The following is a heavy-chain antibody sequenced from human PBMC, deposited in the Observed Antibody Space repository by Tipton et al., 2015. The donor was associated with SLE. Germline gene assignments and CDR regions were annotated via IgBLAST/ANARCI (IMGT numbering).Heavy chain of an antibody. J-gene: IGHJ6*02. D-gene: IGHD6-13*01. CDR1: GGSISSYY. Sequence: GSLRLSCTVSGGSISSYYWSWIRQPPGKGLEWIGYIYYSGSTNYNPSLKSRVTISVDTSKNQFSLKLSSVTAADTAVYYCAGLYSSSWLPFGYYYYGMYVWGQGTTVTVSS. CDR3: AGLYSSSWLPFGYYYYGMYV. V-gene: IGHV4-59*12. CDR2: IYYSGST.